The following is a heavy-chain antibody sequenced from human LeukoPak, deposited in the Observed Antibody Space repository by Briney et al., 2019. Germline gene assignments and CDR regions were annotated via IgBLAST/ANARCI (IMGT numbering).Heavy chain of an antibody. CDR3: AKAGGSSFYYYMDV. J-gene: IGHJ6*03. CDR2: ITGSGGGT. V-gene: IGHV3-23*01. Sequence: GGSLRLSCGASGFTFSSCAMSWVRQAPGKGLEWVSCITGSGGGTYYADSVKGRFTISRDNSKNTLYLQMNSLRDEDTAVYYCAKAGGSSFYYYMDVWGKGTTVTVSS. D-gene: IGHD6-13*01. CDR1: GFTFSSCA.